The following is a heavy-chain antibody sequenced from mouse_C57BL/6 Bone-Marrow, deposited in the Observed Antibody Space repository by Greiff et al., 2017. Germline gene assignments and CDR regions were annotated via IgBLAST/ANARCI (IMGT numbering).Heavy chain of an antibody. V-gene: IGHV1-69*01. Sequence: VQLQQSGAELVMPGASVKLSCKASGYTFTSYWMHWVKQRPGQGLEWIGEIDPSDSYTNYNQKFKGKSTLTVDKSSSTAYMQRSSLTSEDSAVYYCARVANWDPFDYWGQGTTLTVSS. CDR1: GYTFTSYW. CDR3: ARVANWDPFDY. J-gene: IGHJ2*01. CDR2: IDPSDSYT. D-gene: IGHD4-1*01.